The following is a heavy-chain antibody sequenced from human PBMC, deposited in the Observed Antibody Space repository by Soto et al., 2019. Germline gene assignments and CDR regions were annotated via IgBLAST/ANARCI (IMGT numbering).Heavy chain of an antibody. CDR2: ISNDSSRT. V-gene: IGHV3-23*01. CDR1: GFTFSSFE. D-gene: IGHD3-16*01. J-gene: IGHJ5*01. Sequence: EVQLLESGGGLVQPGGSLRLSCAASGFTFSSFEMSWVRQAPGRGLEWVSFISNDSSRTYYADAVKGLFTISRDNSKHTLYLQMDRLTAEDTAVYACVKGGWLDFWGQGTLVTVSS. CDR3: VKGGWLDF.